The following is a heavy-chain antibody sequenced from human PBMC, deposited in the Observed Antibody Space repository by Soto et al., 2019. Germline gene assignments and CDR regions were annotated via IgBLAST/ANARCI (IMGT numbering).Heavy chain of an antibody. J-gene: IGHJ6*02. CDR2: IYTSGST. D-gene: IGHD1-20*01. CDR3: ARDKGRITNYYYYGMDV. CDR1: GGSISSYY. V-gene: IGHV4-4*07. Sequence: XGTLSLTCTVSGGSISSYYWSWIRQPSGKGLEWIGRIYTSGSTNYNPSLKSRVTMSVDTSKNQFSLKLSSVTAADTAVYYCARDKGRITNYYYYGMDVWGQGTTVTVSS.